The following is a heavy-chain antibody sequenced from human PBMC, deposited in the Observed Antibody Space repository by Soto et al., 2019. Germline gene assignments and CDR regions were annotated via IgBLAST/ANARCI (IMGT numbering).Heavy chain of an antibody. CDR1: GFTFRSYV. CDR2: TSYDGSDK. J-gene: IGHJ1*01. CDR3: ARWGTTRGLDV. Sequence: QVQLVESGGGVVQPGTSLRVSCVGSGFTFRSYVIHWVRQAPGKGLEWVALTSYDGSDKYYGDSVRGQFTISRDNSRNTVDRQMDSPRREDTALYYCARWGTTRGLDVWGQGTLVSVSS. V-gene: IGHV3-30*14. D-gene: IGHD3-16*01.